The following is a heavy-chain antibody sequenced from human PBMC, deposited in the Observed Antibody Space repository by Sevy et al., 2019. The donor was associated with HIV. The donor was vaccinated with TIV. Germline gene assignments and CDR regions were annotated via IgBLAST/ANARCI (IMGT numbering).Heavy chain of an antibody. Sequence: GGSLRLSCAASGFTFSSYAMHWVRQAPGKGLEWVAVISYEGSNKYYADSVKGRFTISRDNSKNTLYLQMNSLRAEDTAVYYCARASDVLLWFGEPLGGYFDYWGQGTLVTVSS. CDR1: GFTFSSYA. V-gene: IGHV3-30-3*01. J-gene: IGHJ4*02. D-gene: IGHD3-10*01. CDR2: ISYEGSNK. CDR3: ARASDVLLWFGEPLGGYFDY.